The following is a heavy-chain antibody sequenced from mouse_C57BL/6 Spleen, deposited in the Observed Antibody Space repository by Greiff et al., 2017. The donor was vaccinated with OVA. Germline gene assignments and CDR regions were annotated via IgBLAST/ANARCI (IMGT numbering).Heavy chain of an antibody. D-gene: IGHD6-2*01. J-gene: IGHJ2*01. Sequence: QVQLKESGAELVKPGASVKLSCKASGYTFTEYTIHWVKQRSGQGLEWIGWFYPGSGSIKYNEKFKDKATLTADKSSSTVYMELSRLTSEDSAVYFCARHEETLLLGDYFDYWGQGTTLTVSS. CDR2: FYPGSGSI. CDR3: ARHEETLLLGDYFDY. CDR1: GYTFTEYT. V-gene: IGHV1-62-2*01.